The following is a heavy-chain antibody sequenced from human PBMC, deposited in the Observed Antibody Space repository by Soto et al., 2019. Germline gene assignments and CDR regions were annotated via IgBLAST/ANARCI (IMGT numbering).Heavy chain of an antibody. D-gene: IGHD3-10*01. CDR3: ARDLRPNLWFGELLPLDY. V-gene: IGHV1-69*04. J-gene: IGHJ4*02. CDR1: GGTFSSYT. CDR2: IIPILGIA. Sequence: ASVKVSCKASGGTFSSYTISWVRQAPGQGLEWMGRIIPILGIANYAQKFQGRVTITADKSTSTAYMELSSLRSEDTAVYYCARDLRPNLWFGELLPLDYWGQGTLVTVSS.